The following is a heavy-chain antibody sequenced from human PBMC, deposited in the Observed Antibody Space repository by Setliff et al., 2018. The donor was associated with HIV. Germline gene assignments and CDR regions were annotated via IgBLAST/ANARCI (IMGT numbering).Heavy chain of an antibody. Sequence: ASVKVSCKVSGYSLTELSIHWVRQPPGQGLEWMGGFDPENGETIYSEKFQDRVTMTREKSADTTYMEVSRLRSEDTATYYCVKGGDYTNPFDYWGHGTLVTVSS. CDR3: VKGGDYTNPFDY. J-gene: IGHJ4*01. D-gene: IGHD4-4*01. V-gene: IGHV1-24*01. CDR1: GYSLTELS. CDR2: FDPENGET.